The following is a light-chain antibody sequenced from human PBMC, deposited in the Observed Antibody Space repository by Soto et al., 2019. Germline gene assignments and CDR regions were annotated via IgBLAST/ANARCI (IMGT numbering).Light chain of an antibody. V-gene: IGKV3-20*01. CDR3: KQYTTSSWT. CDR2: GTY. CDR1: QSVGSSY. J-gene: IGKJ1*01. Sequence: EVVLTQSPGTLSLSPGERATLSCRASQSVGSSYLAWYQQKPGQAPRVLIYGTYSRATGIQDRFSGSGSGTDFTLTISRLEPEDFAVYYCKQYTTSSWTFGQGTKVDIK.